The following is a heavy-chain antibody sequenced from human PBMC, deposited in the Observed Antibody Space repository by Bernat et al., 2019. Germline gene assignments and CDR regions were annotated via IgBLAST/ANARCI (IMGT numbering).Heavy chain of an antibody. Sequence: QMQLVQSGPEVKKPGTSVKVSCKASGFTFTSSAVQWVRQARGQRLEWIGWIVVGSGNTNYAQKFQERVTITRDMSTSTAYMELSSLRSEDTAVYYCAADPEYGDYEYNWFDPWGQGTLVTVSS. V-gene: IGHV1-58*01. J-gene: IGHJ5*02. D-gene: IGHD4-17*01. CDR1: GFTFTSSA. CDR3: AADPEYGDYEYNWFDP. CDR2: IVVGSGNT.